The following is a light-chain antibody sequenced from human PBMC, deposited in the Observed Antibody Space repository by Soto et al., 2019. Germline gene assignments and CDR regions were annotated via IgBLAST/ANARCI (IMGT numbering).Light chain of an antibody. J-gene: IGLJ3*02. CDR1: SSDIGAYNH. CDR2: EVT. Sequence: SVLTPPASVSGSPGQSITISCTGTSSDIGAYNHVSWYQQYPGKAPTLVIYEVTNRPSGVSSRFSGSKSGNTASLTISGLQAEDEGDYYCSSYTTSDTWGFGGGTKVTVL. V-gene: IGLV2-14*01. CDR3: SSYTTSDTWG.